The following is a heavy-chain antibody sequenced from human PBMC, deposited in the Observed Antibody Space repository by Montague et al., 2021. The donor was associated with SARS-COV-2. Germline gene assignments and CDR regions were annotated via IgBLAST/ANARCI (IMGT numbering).Heavy chain of an antibody. J-gene: IGHJ1*01. Sequence: SETLSLTCTVTGGPISGSSDYWGWIRQSPGKGLEWIASVDYCGNTXYSPSLKSRLTISVDTSKNQFSLKLNSVTAADTALYYCARRKYSYGWGDWGQGTLVTVSS. V-gene: IGHV4-39*01. CDR3: ARRKYSYGWGD. D-gene: IGHD5-18*01. CDR2: VDYCGNT. CDR1: GGPISGSSDY.